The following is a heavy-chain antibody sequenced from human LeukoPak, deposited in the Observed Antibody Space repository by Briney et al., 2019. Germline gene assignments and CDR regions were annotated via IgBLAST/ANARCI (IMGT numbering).Heavy chain of an antibody. CDR3: ARDQGYCSSTSCSVGYYYYMDV. V-gene: IGHV3-21*01. J-gene: IGHJ6*03. Sequence: TGGSLRLSCAASGFTFSSYSMNWVRQAPGKGLEWVSSISSSSSYIYYADSVKGRFTISRDNAKNSLYLQMNSLRAEDTAVYYCARDQGYCSSTSCSVGYYYYMDVWGKGTTVTVSS. D-gene: IGHD2-2*01. CDR1: GFTFSSYS. CDR2: ISSSSSYI.